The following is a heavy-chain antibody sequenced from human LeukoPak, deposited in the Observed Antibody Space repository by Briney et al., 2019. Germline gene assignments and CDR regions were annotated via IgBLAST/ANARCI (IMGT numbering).Heavy chain of an antibody. Sequence: SETLSLTCTVSGGSISSYYWSWIRQPPGKGLEWIGYIYYSGSTNYNPSLKSRVTMSVDTSKNQFSLKLSSVTAADTAVYYCARAGQTMVRGPPNYYYMDVWGKGTTVTISS. CDR3: ARAGQTMVRGPPNYYYMDV. CDR2: IYYSGST. CDR1: GGSISSYY. D-gene: IGHD3-10*01. V-gene: IGHV4-59*12. J-gene: IGHJ6*03.